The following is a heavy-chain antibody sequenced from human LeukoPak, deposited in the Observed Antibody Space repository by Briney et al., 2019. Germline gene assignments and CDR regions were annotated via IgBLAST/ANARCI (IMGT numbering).Heavy chain of an antibody. V-gene: IGHV4-39*01. J-gene: IGHJ4*02. CDR3: ARGDPPYDY. CDR1: GGSISSSSYY. Sequence: KPSETLSLTCTVSGGSISSSSYYWGWIRQPPGKGLEWIGSIYYSGSTYYNPSLKSRVTISVDTSKNLFSLRLNSVTAADTAVYYCARGDPPYDYWGQGTLVTVSS. CDR2: IYYSGST. D-gene: IGHD3-10*01.